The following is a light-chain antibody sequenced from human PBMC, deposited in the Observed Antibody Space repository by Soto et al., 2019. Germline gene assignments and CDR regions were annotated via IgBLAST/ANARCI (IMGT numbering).Light chain of an antibody. CDR1: QSVSSN. Sequence: EIVMTQSPATLSVSPGERATLSCRASQSVSSNLAWYQQKPGQAPRLLIYGASTRATGIPARFSGSGSGTEFTLTISSLQSEDFALYYCQQYNNWPPYTFGHGTKLDIK. CDR2: GAS. V-gene: IGKV3-15*01. CDR3: QQYNNWPPYT. J-gene: IGKJ2*01.